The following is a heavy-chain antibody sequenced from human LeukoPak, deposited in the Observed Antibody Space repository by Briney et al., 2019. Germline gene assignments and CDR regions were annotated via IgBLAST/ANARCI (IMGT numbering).Heavy chain of an antibody. V-gene: IGHV1-2*02. Sequence: ASVKVSCTASGFTFTSFYLHWVRQAPGQGLEWMGWINPNSGGTNYAQKFQGRVTMTRDTSISTAYMELSRLRSDDTAVYYCARGGSYALDYWGQGTLVTVSS. CDR3: ARGGSYALDY. J-gene: IGHJ4*02. CDR2: INPNSGGT. CDR1: GFTFTSFY. D-gene: IGHD2-2*01.